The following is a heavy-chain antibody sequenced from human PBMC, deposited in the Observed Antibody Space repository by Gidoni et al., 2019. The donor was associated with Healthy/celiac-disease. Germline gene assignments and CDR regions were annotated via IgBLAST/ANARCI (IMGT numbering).Heavy chain of an antibody. CDR2: IRSKANSYET. J-gene: IGHJ4*02. V-gene: IGHV3-73*02. D-gene: IGHD3-16*01. CDR3: TRSALRLGELYMV. Sequence: EVQLVESGGGLVQPGGSLKLSCAASGFTFSGSAMHWVRQASGKGLEWVGRIRSKANSYETAYAASVKGRFTISRDDSKNTAYLQMNSLKTEDPAVYYCTRSALRLGELYMVWGQGTLVTVSS. CDR1: GFTFSGSA.